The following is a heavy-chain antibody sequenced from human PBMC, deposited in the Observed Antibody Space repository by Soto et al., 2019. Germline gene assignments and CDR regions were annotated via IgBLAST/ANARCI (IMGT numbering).Heavy chain of an antibody. CDR2: INHSGST. Sequence: QVQLQQWGAGLLKPSETLSLTCAVYGGSFSGYYWSWIRQPPGKGLEWIGEINHSGSTNYNPSLKSRVTISVDTSKNQFSLKLSSVTAADTAVYYCARGGGYYYYGMDVWGQGTTVTVSS. J-gene: IGHJ6*02. CDR3: ARGGGYYYYGMDV. V-gene: IGHV4-34*01. CDR1: GGSFSGYY.